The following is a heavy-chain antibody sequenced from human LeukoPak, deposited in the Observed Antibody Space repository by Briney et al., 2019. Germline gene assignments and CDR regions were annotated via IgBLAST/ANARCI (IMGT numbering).Heavy chain of an antibody. D-gene: IGHD7-27*01. Sequence: SETPSLTCAVYGGSFSGYYWSWIRQPPGKGLEWIGEINHSGSTNYNPSLKSRVTISADTSKNQFSLNLSSVTAADTAVYYCASRKLGNDYWGQGTLVTVSS. CDR3: ASRKLGNDY. J-gene: IGHJ4*02. V-gene: IGHV4-34*01. CDR2: INHSGST. CDR1: GGSFSGYY.